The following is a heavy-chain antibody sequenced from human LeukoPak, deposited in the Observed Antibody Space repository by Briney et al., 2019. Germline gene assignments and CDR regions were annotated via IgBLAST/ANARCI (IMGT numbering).Heavy chain of an antibody. Sequence: PSETLSLTCTVSGGSISSYYWSWIRQPPGKGLEWIGYIYYSGSTNYNPSLKSRVTISVDTSKNQFSLKLSSVTAADTAVYYCARQGHSSSWSYYFDYWGQGTLVTVSS. J-gene: IGHJ4*02. V-gene: IGHV4-59*08. CDR2: IYYSGST. CDR3: ARQGHSSSWSYYFDY. CDR1: GGSISSYY. D-gene: IGHD6-13*01.